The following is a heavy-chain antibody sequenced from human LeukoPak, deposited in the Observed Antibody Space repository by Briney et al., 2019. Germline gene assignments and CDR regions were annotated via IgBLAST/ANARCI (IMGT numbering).Heavy chain of an antibody. V-gene: IGHV1-2*02. Sequence: GASVKVSCKASGYTLSVYYIHWVRQAPGQGLEWMGWIYPNSGGTKSAQRFQGRVTMTRDTSISTAYMELSILASDNTAVYYWAREPIGDHDATEIWGQGTMVTVSS. D-gene: IGHD2-21*01. CDR1: GYTLSVYY. CDR3: AREPIGDHDATEI. J-gene: IGHJ3*02. CDR2: IYPNSGGT.